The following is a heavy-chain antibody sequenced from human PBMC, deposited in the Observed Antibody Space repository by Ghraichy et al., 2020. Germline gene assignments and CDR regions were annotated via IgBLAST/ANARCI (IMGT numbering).Heavy chain of an antibody. Sequence: GESLNISCAASGFSFRDYAMTWVRQAPGKGLEWVVAISANGVTTASADSVRGRFTVSRDNFNSVLHLQMNGLRAEDSAVYYCARQGLRGHEYYGMDAWGQGTMVTVSS. J-gene: IGHJ6*02. V-gene: IGHV3-23*01. D-gene: IGHD6-19*01. CDR1: GFSFRDYA. CDR2: ISANGVTT. CDR3: ARQGLRGHEYYGMDA.